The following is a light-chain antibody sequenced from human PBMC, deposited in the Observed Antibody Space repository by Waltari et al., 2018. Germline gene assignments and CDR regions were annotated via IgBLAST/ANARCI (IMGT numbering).Light chain of an antibody. CDR2: EVT. CDR1: SSDVGGHHY. V-gene: IGLV2-8*01. CDR3: SSYAGSNNFYG. J-gene: IGLJ1*01. Sequence: QSALTQPPSASGSPGQSVTISCTGTSSDVGGHHYVSWFQQHPGKAPKPMTYEVTKRTPGVPYHFSGSKSGNTASLTVSVLQAEDEADYCCSSYAGSNNFYGFGTGTKVTVL.